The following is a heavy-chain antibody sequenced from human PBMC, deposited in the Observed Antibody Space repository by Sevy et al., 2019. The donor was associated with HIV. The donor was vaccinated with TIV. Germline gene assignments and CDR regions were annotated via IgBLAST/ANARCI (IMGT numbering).Heavy chain of an antibody. CDR3: ARPRANYVDHYFFYAMDV. Sequence: GESLKISCAASGFTFSDYGMQWVRQAPGKGLEWVAVISYDGSDKYYADSVKGRFTISRDNFKNTLFLQMNSLTTEDTAVYYCARPRANYVDHYFFYAMDVWGQGTTVTVSS. CDR1: GFTFSDYG. D-gene: IGHD4-17*01. V-gene: IGHV3-30*19. CDR2: ISYDGSDK. J-gene: IGHJ6*02.